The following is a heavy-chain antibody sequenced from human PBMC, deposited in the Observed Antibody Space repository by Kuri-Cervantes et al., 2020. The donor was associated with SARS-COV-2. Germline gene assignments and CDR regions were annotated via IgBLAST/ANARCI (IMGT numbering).Heavy chain of an antibody. Sequence: SQTLSLTCAVYGGSFSGYYWSWIRQPPGKGLEWIGEINHSGSTNYNPSLKSRVTVSVDTSKNQFSLKLSSVTAADTAVYYCARVEGSSWNNYYYGMDVWGQGTTVTVSS. J-gene: IGHJ6*02. CDR3: ARVEGSSWNNYYYGMDV. CDR2: INHSGST. D-gene: IGHD6-13*01. V-gene: IGHV4-34*01. CDR1: GGSFSGYY.